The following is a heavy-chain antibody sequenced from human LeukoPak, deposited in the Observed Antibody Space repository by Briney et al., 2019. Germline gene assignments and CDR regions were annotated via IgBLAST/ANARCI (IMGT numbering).Heavy chain of an antibody. J-gene: IGHJ3*02. CDR3: ARGTTVTTTVLVPNDAFDI. D-gene: IGHD4-17*01. CDR2: SIPMFGTT. V-gene: IGHV1-69*13. CDR1: GGTFNSYA. Sequence: SVKVSCKASGGTFNSYAINWVRQAPGQGLEWMGGSIPMFGTTNFAPEFQGRVTITADEFTNAAYMELTSLKSEDTAVYYCARGTTVTTTVLVPNDAFDIWGQGTMVTVSS.